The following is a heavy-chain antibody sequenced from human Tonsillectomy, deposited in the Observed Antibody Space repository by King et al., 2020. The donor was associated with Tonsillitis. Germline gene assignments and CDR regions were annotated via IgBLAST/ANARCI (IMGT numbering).Heavy chain of an antibody. J-gene: IGHJ3*02. D-gene: IGHD7-27*01. Sequence: QLQESGPGLVKPSETLSLTCAVSGYSISSGYYWGWIRQPPGKGLEWIGGIYQSGSTYYNPSLKSRVTMSVDTSKNQFSLKLSSVTAADTAVYYCVRDLTGWGSTVDAFDIWGQGTMVTVSS. V-gene: IGHV4-38-2*02. CDR3: VRDLTGWGSTVDAFDI. CDR2: IYQSGST. CDR1: GYSISSGYY.